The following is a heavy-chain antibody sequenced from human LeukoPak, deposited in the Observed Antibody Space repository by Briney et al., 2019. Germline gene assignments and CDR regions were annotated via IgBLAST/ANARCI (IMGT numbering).Heavy chain of an antibody. D-gene: IGHD5-24*01. Sequence: PSETLSLTCTVSGGSISSYYWSWIRQPPGKGLEWIGYIYYSGSTNYNPSLKSRVTISVDTSKNQFSLKLSSVTAADTAVYYCARVDRDGYNLSLDYWGQGTLVTVSS. CDR3: ARVDRDGYNLSLDY. CDR2: IYYSGST. V-gene: IGHV4-59*01. J-gene: IGHJ4*02. CDR1: GGSISSYY.